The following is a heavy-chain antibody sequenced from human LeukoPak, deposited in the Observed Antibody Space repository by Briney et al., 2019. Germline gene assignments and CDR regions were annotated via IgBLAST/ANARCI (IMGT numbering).Heavy chain of an antibody. CDR3: ARGGRDWNYGPVPRPNWFDP. CDR2: IDHSGST. J-gene: IGHJ5*02. D-gene: IGHD1-7*01. V-gene: IGHV4-34*01. CDR1: GGSSSGYY. Sequence: TASETLSLTCAVYGGSSSGYYWSWIRQPPGMGLEWIGEIDHSGSTNYNPSLKSRVTISVDTSKNQFSLKLSSVTAADTAVYYCARGGRDWNYGPVPRPNWFDPWGQGTLVTVSS.